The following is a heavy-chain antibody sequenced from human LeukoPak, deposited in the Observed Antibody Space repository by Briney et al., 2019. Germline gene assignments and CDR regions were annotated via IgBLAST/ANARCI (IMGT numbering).Heavy chain of an antibody. J-gene: IGHJ3*02. V-gene: IGHV1-46*01. CDR3: ATGYYDTSGAFDI. CDR1: GYTFTSYY. CDR2: INPSGGST. Sequence: ASVKVSCKASGYTFTSYYMHWVRQAPGQGLEWMGIINPSGGSTSYAQKFQGRVTMTEDTSTDTAYMELSSLRSEDTAVYYCATGYYDTSGAFDIWGQGTMVTVSS. D-gene: IGHD3-22*01.